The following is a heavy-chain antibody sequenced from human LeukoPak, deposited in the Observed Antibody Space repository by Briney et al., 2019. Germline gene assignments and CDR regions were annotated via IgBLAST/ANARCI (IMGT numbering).Heavy chain of an antibody. J-gene: IGHJ4*02. Sequence: SVKVSFKASGGTFSSYAISWVRQAPGQGLEWMGRIIPIFGTANYAQKFQGRVTITTDESTSTAYMELSSLRSEDTAVYYCARATIAAAGLPSWGQGTLVTVSS. V-gene: IGHV1-69*05. D-gene: IGHD6-13*01. CDR2: IIPIFGTA. CDR1: GGTFSSYA. CDR3: ARATIAAAGLPS.